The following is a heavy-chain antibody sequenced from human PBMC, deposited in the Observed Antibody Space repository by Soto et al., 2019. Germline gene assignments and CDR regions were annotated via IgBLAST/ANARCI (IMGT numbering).Heavy chain of an antibody. CDR1: GFTFNSFS. V-gene: IGHV3-21*06. D-gene: IGHD1-26*01. CDR2: INGRGTYV. CDR3: ARYSDVAWALPPTFGL. J-gene: IGHJ4*02. Sequence: NPGGSLRLSCAASGFTFNSFSMSWVRQAPGKGLEWVASINGRGTYVYYADSLKGRFTLSRDNARNSLFLQMSSLRAEDTAVYYCARYSDVAWALPPTFGLWGQGTLVTVSS.